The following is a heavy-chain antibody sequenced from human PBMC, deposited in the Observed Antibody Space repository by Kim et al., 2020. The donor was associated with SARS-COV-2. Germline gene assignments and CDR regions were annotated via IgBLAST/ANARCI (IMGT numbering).Heavy chain of an antibody. CDR3: ARGINSAFDI. D-gene: IGHD5-18*01. Sequence: SQTLSLTCAISGDSVSSKSVAWNWVRQSPSRGLEWLGRTYYRSKWYNDYAVSVKGRISIHPDTSHNQFSLQLNSVTPEDTAVYYCARGINSAFDIWGQGTVVTAAS. CDR1: GDSVSSKSVA. J-gene: IGHJ3*02. V-gene: IGHV6-1*01. CDR2: TYYRSKWYN.